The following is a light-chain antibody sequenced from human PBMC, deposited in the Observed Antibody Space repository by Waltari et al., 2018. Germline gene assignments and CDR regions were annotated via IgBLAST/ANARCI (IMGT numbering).Light chain of an antibody. CDR1: QSVRSNY. J-gene: IGKJ4*01. CDR3: QQYDSLPLT. V-gene: IGKV3-20*01. Sequence: EIVLTQSPGTLSVSTGERATLSCRASQSVRSNYLAWYQHKVGQAPRLLIYGASNRATGTPDRFSGSGSGTDFTLTITRLEPEDFAVYSCQQYDSLPLTFGGGTKVEIK. CDR2: GAS.